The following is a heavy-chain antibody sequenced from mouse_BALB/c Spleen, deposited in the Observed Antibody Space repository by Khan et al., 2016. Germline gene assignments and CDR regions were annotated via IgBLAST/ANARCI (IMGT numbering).Heavy chain of an antibody. J-gene: IGHJ4*01. Sequence: VQLQQSGPALVKPGASVKVSCKASGYAFTGSNMYWVKQSHGKSLEWIGYIDPFNGGTIYRAKLKGKATLTDDHPPGIDYMHHNSLTYEDAAVVYWASGLRWHAMDYWGQGTSVTGSS. V-gene: IGHV1S135*01. CDR1: GYAFTGSN. CDR2: IDPFNGGT. D-gene: IGHD2-1*01. CDR3: ASGLRWHAMDY.